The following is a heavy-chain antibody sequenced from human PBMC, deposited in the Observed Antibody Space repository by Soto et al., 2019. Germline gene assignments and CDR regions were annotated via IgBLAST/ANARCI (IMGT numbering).Heavy chain of an antibody. CDR3: ARELRYFDWFTDNYYMDV. J-gene: IGHJ6*03. V-gene: IGHV4-4*02. Sequence: SETLSLTCAVSSGSISSSNWWSWVRQPPGKGLEWIGEIYHSGSTNYNPSLKSRVTISVDKSKNQFSLKLSSVTAADTAVYHCARELRYFDWFTDNYYMDVWGKGTTVTVSS. CDR2: IYHSGST. CDR1: SGSISSSNW. D-gene: IGHD3-9*01.